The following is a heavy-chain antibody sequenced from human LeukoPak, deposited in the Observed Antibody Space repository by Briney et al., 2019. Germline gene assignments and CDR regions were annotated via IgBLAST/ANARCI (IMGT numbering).Heavy chain of an antibody. D-gene: IGHD1-7*01. CDR2: IRSKTDSYAT. Sequence: PGGSLRLSCAASGFTFSGSAMHWVRQASGKGLEWVGRIRSKTDSYATAYVASVKGRFTISRDDSKNTAYLQMNSLKTEDTAVYYCTVNWNYEVWGQGTLVTVSS. CDR3: TVNWNYEV. CDR1: GFTFSGSA. V-gene: IGHV3-73*01. J-gene: IGHJ4*02.